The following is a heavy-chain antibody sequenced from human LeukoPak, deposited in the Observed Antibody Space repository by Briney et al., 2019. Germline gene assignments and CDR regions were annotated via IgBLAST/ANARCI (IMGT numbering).Heavy chain of an antibody. D-gene: IGHD6-13*01. CDR1: GYTFTSYG. CDR2: ISAYNGNT. Sequence: GASVTVSCKASGYTFTSYGVSWVRQAPGQGLEWMGWISAYNGNTIYAQKLQGRVTMTTDTSTTTAYIELRSLRSDDTAMYYCARVAGYVSSWYDSWGQGTLVTVSS. V-gene: IGHV1-18*01. CDR3: ARVAGYVSSWYDS. J-gene: IGHJ5*01.